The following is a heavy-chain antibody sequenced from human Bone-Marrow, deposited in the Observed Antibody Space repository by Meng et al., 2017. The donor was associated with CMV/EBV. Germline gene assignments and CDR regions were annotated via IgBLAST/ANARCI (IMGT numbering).Heavy chain of an antibody. Sequence: GESLKISCKTSGYSFSDYWIGWVRQLPGKGLEWMGIIYLTDSDTRYRPSFQGQVTLSADKSISTAYLQWSNLKASDTAIYYCAGYDFWSGTFQDFGKDVWGQGTTVTVSS. D-gene: IGHD3-3*01. CDR1: GYSFSDYW. CDR3: AGYDFWSGTFQDFGKDV. J-gene: IGHJ6*02. V-gene: IGHV5-51*01. CDR2: IYLTDSDT.